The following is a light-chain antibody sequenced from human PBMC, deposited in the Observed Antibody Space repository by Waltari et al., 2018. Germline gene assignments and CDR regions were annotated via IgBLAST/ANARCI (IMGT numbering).Light chain of an antibody. V-gene: IGKV3-15*01. J-gene: IGKJ5*01. Sequence: ETVLTQSPATLSVSPGEAVTLSCRASQSVSPNLAWYQQKRGQAPRLLIDSTSTRAPGVPDRFWGSGSGTEFTLTITSLQSEDSAIYYCQQYQNWPPITFGQGTRLEIK. CDR1: QSVSPN. CDR3: QQYQNWPPIT. CDR2: STS.